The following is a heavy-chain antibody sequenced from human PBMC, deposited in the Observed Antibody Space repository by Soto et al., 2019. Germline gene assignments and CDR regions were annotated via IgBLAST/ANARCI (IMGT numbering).Heavy chain of an antibody. V-gene: IGHV4-34*01. D-gene: IGHD2-8*02. Sequence: QVQLQQWGAGLLKPSETLSLTCAVYGGSFSGYYWSWIRQPPGKGLEWIGEINHSGSTNYNPSLKSRVTISVDPSKNQCSLKLSSVTAADTAVYYWARVPVLGYWGQGTLVTVSS. CDR2: INHSGST. J-gene: IGHJ4*02. CDR3: ARVPVLGY. CDR1: GGSFSGYY.